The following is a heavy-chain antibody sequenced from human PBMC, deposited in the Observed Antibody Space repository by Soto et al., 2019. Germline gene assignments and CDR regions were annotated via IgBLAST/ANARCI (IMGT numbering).Heavy chain of an antibody. D-gene: IGHD4-17*01. CDR1: GFTFNNYG. Sequence: QVQLVESGGGVVQPGRSLRLSCAASGFTFNNYGMHWVRQAPGKGLEWVAVMSNDGSNKYYADSVQGRFTISRDNSKNTLYLQMNSLRAEDTAVYYCAKDRGDARRAWGVVDDWGHGTLVTVSS. CDR3: AKDRGDARRAWGVVDD. V-gene: IGHV3-30*18. CDR2: MSNDGSNK. J-gene: IGHJ4*01.